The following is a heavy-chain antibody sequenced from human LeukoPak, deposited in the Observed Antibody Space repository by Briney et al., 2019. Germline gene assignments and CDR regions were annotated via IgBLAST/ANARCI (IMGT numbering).Heavy chain of an antibody. Sequence: ASVKVSCKASGYIFNDYDINWVRQAAGQGLEWMGWMNPNSGSTGYAQKFQGRITMTRDTSITTAYMELSGLMPEDTAVYYCAREPTRGRAGDNSFDIWGQGTKVTVSS. CDR1: GYIFNDYD. CDR3: AREPTRGRAGDNSFDI. D-gene: IGHD7-27*01. CDR2: MNPNSGST. J-gene: IGHJ3*02. V-gene: IGHV1-8*01.